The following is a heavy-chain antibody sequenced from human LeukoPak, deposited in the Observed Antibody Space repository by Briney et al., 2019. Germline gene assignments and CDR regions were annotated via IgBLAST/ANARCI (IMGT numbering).Heavy chain of an antibody. J-gene: IGHJ4*02. Sequence: GGSLRLSCAASGFSFSSFWMSWVREAPGKGLEGVANIKDDGSEKYYVDSVKGRFTISRDNAKNSLYLQMNSLRAEDTAVYYCARDDSRYSGSPDYWGQGTRVTVSS. CDR1: GFSFSSFW. D-gene: IGHD1-26*01. CDR3: ARDDSRYSGSPDY. CDR2: IKDDGSEK. V-gene: IGHV3-7*01.